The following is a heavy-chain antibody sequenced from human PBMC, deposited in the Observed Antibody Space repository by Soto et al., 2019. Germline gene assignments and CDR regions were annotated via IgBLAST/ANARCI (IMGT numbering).Heavy chain of an antibody. D-gene: IGHD6-19*01. V-gene: IGHV3-23*01. J-gene: IGHJ3*02. CDR3: AKGKYSSGWYGRADVFDI. Sequence: EVQLWEFGGGLVQPGGTLRLSCAASRFTFSNYAMNWVRQAPGKGLEWVSVISHNGASTYSADSVKGRFTTSRDNSKNALYLQMHSLRAEDTAVYYCAKGKYSSGWYGRADVFDIWGQGTVVTVSS. CDR1: RFTFSNYA. CDR2: ISHNGAST.